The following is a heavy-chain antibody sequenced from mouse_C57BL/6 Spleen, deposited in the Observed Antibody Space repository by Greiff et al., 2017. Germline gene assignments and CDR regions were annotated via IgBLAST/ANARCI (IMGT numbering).Heavy chain of an antibody. CDR1: GFTFSDYG. Sequence: EVKVVESGGGLVKPGGSLKLSCAASGFTFSDYGMHWVRQAPEKGLEWVAYISSGSSTIYYADTVKGRFTISRDNAKNTLFVQMTSLRSEDTAMYYCARRLITTRVATGGCALDYWGQGTSVTVSS. D-gene: IGHD1-1*01. J-gene: IGHJ4*01. V-gene: IGHV5-17*01. CDR2: ISSGSSTI. CDR3: ARRLITTRVATGGCALDY.